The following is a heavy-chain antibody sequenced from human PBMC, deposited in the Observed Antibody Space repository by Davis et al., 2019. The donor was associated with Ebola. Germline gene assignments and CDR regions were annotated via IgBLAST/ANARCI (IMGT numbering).Heavy chain of an antibody. V-gene: IGHV3-74*01. CDR2: IKTDGSFT. CDR3: ANTKAYTSGFGD. Sequence: HTGGSLRLSCAASGFTFSSYWMHWVRQAPGKGLVWVSRIKTDGSFTNYADSVKGRFAIFRDNAKNTLYLQMNSLRAEDTAVYYCANTKAYTSGFGDWGQGTVVTVSS. J-gene: IGHJ4*02. CDR1: GFTFSSYW. D-gene: IGHD6-25*01.